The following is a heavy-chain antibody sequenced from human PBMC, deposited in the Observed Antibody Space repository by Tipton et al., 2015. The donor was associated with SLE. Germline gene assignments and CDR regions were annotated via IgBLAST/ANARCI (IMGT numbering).Heavy chain of an antibody. V-gene: IGHV3-21*04. CDR2: ISSSGSYI. Sequence: GSLRLSCAASGFTFSSCRMNWVRQAPGRGLEWVSSISSSGSYIYYADSVKGRFTISRDNAKSSLYLQVNSLRADDTALYYCARDLGLVEAFDSWGQGTLVTVSS. J-gene: IGHJ4*02. CDR3: ARDLGLVEAFDS. D-gene: IGHD3-16*01. CDR1: GFTFSSCR.